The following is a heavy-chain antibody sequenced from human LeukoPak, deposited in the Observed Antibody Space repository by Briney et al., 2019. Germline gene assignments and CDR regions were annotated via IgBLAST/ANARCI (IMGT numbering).Heavy chain of an antibody. CDR1: GYTFTSYG. J-gene: IGHJ4*02. Sequence: ASVTVSCKASGYTFTSYGISWVRQAPGQGLEWMGWISAYNGNTNYAQKLQGRVTMTTDTSTSTAYMELRSLRSDDTAVYYCARDRSYYDSSGLGDYWGQGTLVTVSS. CDR2: ISAYNGNT. CDR3: ARDRSYYDSSGLGDY. D-gene: IGHD3-22*01. V-gene: IGHV1-18*01.